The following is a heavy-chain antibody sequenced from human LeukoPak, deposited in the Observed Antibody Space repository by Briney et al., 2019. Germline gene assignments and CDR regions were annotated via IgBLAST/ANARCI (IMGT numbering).Heavy chain of an antibody. CDR3: ARSFARDSCTLTGYNIADY. Sequence: ASVKVSCKVSGYTLTELSMHWVRQAPGRGLEWMGGLDPEDGETIYAQKLQGRLTMTTDRSTSTAYMELRSLRSDDTAMYYCARSFARDSCTLTGYNIADYWGQGTLVTVSS. CDR1: GYTLTELS. V-gene: IGHV1-24*01. CDR2: LDPEDGET. D-gene: IGHD3-9*01. J-gene: IGHJ4*02.